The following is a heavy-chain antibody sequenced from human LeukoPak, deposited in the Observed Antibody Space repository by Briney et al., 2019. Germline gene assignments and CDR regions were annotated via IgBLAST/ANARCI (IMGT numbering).Heavy chain of an antibody. CDR2: IYYSGST. D-gene: IGHD3-22*01. CDR3: ARRDYDSSGGFDY. CDR1: GVSVSSYSYF. Sequence: SETLSLTCTVSGVSVSSYSYFWGWIRQPPGKGLEWIGSIYYSGSTYYNPSLKSRVTISVDTSKNQFSLKLSSVTAADTAVYYCARRDYDSSGGFDYWGQGTLVTVSS. J-gene: IGHJ4*02. V-gene: IGHV4-39*01.